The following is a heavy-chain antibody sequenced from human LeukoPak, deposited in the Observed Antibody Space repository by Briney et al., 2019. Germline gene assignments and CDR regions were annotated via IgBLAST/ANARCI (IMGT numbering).Heavy chain of an antibody. CDR3: VATERWLQWDY. V-gene: IGHV4-4*08. CDR1: GASISSCY. Sequence: SETLSLTCTVSGASISSCYWSWIRQPPGKGLEWIAFISNSVSTNYNPSLKSRVTISLDTSRKQLSLRLSSVIAADTAVYYCVATERWLQWDYWGQGTLVTVSS. CDR2: ISNSVST. J-gene: IGHJ4*02. D-gene: IGHD5-24*01.